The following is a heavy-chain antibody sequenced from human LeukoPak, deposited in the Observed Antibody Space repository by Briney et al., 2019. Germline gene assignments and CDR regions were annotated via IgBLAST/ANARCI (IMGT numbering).Heavy chain of an antibody. CDR2: INHSGST. Sequence: SETLSLTCAVYGGSFSGYYWSWIRQPPGKGLEWIGEINHSGSTNYNPSLKSRVTISVDTSKNQFSLKLSSVTAADTAVYYCAREQWPSGSNYYYGMDVWGQGTTVTVSS. J-gene: IGHJ6*02. CDR1: GGSFSGYY. V-gene: IGHV4-34*01. CDR3: AREQWPSGSNYYYGMDV. D-gene: IGHD6-19*01.